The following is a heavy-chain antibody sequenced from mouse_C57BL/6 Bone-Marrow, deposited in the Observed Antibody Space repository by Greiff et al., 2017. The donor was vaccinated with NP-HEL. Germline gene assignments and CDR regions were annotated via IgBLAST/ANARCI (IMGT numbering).Heavy chain of an antibody. CDR2: IRLKSDNYAT. CDR1: GFTFSNYW. Sequence: EVKVEESGGGLVQPGGSMKLSCVASGFTFSNYWMNWVRQSPEKGLEWVAQIRLKSDNYATHYAESVKGRFTISRDDSKSSVYLQMNNLRAEDTGIYYCTTTNWGLYAMDYWGQGTSVTVSS. D-gene: IGHD4-1*01. V-gene: IGHV6-3*01. J-gene: IGHJ4*01. CDR3: TTTNWGLYAMDY.